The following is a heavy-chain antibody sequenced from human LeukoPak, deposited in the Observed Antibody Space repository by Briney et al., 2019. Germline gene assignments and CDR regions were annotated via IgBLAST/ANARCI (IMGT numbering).Heavy chain of an antibody. CDR1: GGTISSGDYY. Sequence: SSQTLSLTCTVSGGTISSGDYYWSSIRQPPGKGLEWIGYIYYSGSTYYNPSLKSRVTISVDTFKNQFSLQLSSVTAAYTAVYHCARFTNDYSISCDYWGRGTLVTVSS. CDR3: ARFTNDYSISCDY. V-gene: IGHV4-30-4*08. J-gene: IGHJ4*02. D-gene: IGHD4-11*01. CDR2: IYYSGST.